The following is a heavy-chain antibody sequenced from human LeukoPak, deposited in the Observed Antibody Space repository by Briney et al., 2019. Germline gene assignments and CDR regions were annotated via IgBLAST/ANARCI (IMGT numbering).Heavy chain of an antibody. Sequence: ASERVSCKASGYSFTSYYMHWVRQATGQGLEWMGIINPSGGSTSYAQKFRGRVTMTRDTSTSTVYMELSSLRSEDTAVYYCARFTYYYESSGIGIFDYWGQGTLVTVSS. CDR1: GYSFTSYY. CDR2: INPSGGST. CDR3: ARFTYYYESSGIGIFDY. D-gene: IGHD3-22*01. V-gene: IGHV1-46*01. J-gene: IGHJ4*02.